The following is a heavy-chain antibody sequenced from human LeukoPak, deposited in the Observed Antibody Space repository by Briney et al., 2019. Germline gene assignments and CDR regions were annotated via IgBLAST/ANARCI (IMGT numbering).Heavy chain of an antibody. CDR3: AKETYDFWRGRYFDY. D-gene: IGHD3-3*01. CDR2: VSGSGGYT. Sequence: GGSLRLSCAASGFTFSSYAMSWVRQAPGKGLEWVSSVSGSGGYTYYAGSVKGRFTISRDNSKNTLYLQMNSLRAEDTAIYYCAKETYDFWRGRYFDYWGQGTLVTVSS. V-gene: IGHV3-23*01. CDR1: GFTFSSYA. J-gene: IGHJ4*02.